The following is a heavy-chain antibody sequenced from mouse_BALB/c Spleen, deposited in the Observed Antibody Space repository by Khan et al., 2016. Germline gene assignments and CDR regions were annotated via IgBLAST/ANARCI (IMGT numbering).Heavy chain of an antibody. CDR2: INNNTGEP. CDR3: ARSGGQLGLPYY. Sequence: QVQLKQSGPEVMKPGETVTISCKASGYIFTNCGMSWVKEAPGKGLMWMGWINNNTGEPTYAEDFKGRFVFSLETSATTAYLQINNLKNDDTVTYSCARSGGQLGLPYYWGQRSTLTVSS. D-gene: IGHD3-2*01. V-gene: IGHV9-3*02. J-gene: IGHJ2*01. CDR1: GYIFTNCG.